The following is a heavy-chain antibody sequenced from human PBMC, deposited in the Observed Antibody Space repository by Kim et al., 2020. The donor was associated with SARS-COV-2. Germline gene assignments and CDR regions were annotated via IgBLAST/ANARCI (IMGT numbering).Heavy chain of an antibody. D-gene: IGHD2-2*01. Sequence: SVKVSCKASGGTFSSYAISWVRQAPGQGLEWMGGIIPIFGTANYAQKFQGRVTITADESTSTAYMELSSLRSEDTAVYYCATGTPAAEGYYFDYWGQGTLVTVSS. CDR1: GGTFSSYA. J-gene: IGHJ4*02. CDR2: IIPIFGTA. V-gene: IGHV1-69*13. CDR3: ATGTPAAEGYYFDY.